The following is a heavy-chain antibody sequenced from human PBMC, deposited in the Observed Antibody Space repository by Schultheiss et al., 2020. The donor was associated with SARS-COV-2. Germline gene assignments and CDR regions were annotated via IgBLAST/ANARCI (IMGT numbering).Heavy chain of an antibody. Sequence: GGSLRLSCAASGFTFSSYAMHWVRQAPGKGLEWVAVISYDGSNKYYADSVKGRFTISRDNSKNTLYLQMNSLRAEDTAVYYCARERSWSVPGTHYFDYWGQGTLVTVSS. J-gene: IGHJ4*02. CDR1: GFTFSSYA. D-gene: IGHD3-3*01. V-gene: IGHV3-30*01. CDR3: ARERSWSVPGTHYFDY. CDR2: ISYDGSNK.